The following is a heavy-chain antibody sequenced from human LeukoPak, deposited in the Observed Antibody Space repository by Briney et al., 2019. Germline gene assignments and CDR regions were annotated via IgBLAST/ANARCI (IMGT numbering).Heavy chain of an antibody. CDR1: GYTFTGYY. J-gene: IGHJ6*02. CDR2: INPNSGGT. CDR3: ATTTRGYCSGGSCHEYYYYGMDV. D-gene: IGHD2-15*01. Sequence: ASVKVSCKASGYTFTGYYMHWVRQAPGQGLEWMGWINPNSGGTNYAQKFQGRVTMTRDTSISTAYMELSRLRSDDTAVYYCATTTRGYCSGGSCHEYYYYGMDVWGQGTTVTVSS. V-gene: IGHV1-2*02.